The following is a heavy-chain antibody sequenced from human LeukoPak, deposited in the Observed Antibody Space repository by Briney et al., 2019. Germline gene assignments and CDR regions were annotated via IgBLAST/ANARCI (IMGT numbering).Heavy chain of an antibody. CDR3: ARIGGGYYFDY. Sequence: GGSLRLSCAASGFTVSSNYMSWVRQAPGKGLEWVSVIYSGGSTYYADSVKGRLTISRDNSKNTLYLQMNSLRAEDTAVYYCARIGGGYYFDYWGQGTLVTVSS. J-gene: IGHJ4*02. CDR1: GFTVSSNY. D-gene: IGHD3-16*01. CDR2: IYSGGST. V-gene: IGHV3-66*01.